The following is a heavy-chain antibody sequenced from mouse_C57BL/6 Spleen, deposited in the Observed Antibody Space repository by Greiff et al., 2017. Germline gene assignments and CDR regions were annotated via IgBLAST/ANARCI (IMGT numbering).Heavy chain of an antibody. CDR1: GFTFSDYG. Sequence: EVHLVESGGGLVKPGGSLKLSCAASGFTFSDYGMHWVRQAPEKGLEWVAYISSGSSTIYYADTVKGRFTISRDNAKNTLFLQMTSLRSEDTAMYYCAKIYYGKGYAMDYWGQGTSVTVSS. V-gene: IGHV5-17*01. CDR3: AKIYYGKGYAMDY. CDR2: ISSGSSTI. J-gene: IGHJ4*01. D-gene: IGHD2-1*01.